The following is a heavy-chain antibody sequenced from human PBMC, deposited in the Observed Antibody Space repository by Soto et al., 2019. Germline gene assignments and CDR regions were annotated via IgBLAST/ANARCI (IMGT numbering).Heavy chain of an antibody. CDR3: ADLVVAAPGRDV. J-gene: IGHJ6*02. V-gene: IGHV1-69*02. D-gene: IGHD2-15*01. CDR1: GGTFSSYP. Sequence: QVQLVQSGAEVKKPGSSVKVSCKASGGTFSSYPISWVRQAPGQGLEWMGRIIPILGIANYAQKFQGRVTITADKSSSTADIELSSVRSGDAAVYYCADLVVAAPGRDVWGQGTTVTVSS. CDR2: IIPILGIA.